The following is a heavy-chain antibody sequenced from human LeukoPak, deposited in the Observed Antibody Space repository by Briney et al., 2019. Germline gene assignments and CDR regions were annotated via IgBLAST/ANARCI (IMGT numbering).Heavy chain of an antibody. Sequence: ASVKVSCKASGYTFASYYMHWVRQAPGQGLEWMGIINPSGGSTSYAQKFQGRVTMTRDTSTSTVYMELSSLRSEDTAVFYCAGDYDSSGYLGYWGQGTLVTVYS. D-gene: IGHD3-22*01. V-gene: IGHV1-46*01. CDR3: AGDYDSSGYLGY. J-gene: IGHJ4*02. CDR1: GYTFASYY. CDR2: INPSGGST.